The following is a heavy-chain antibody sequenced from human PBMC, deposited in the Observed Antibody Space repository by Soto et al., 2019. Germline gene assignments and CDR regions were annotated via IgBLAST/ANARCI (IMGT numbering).Heavy chain of an antibody. CDR1: GFTFSSFG. V-gene: IGHV3-74*01. CDR2: INDDGIST. CDR3: TRGPRSTSTGTGAV. J-gene: IGHJ4*02. D-gene: IGHD1-1*01. Sequence: GGSLRLSCAASGFTFSSFGMHWVRQVPGKGPEWVSRINDDGISTNYADSVKGRFTISRDNAKKTLYLQMNALRVEDTAVYYFTRGPRSTSTGTGAVWGQGTLVTV.